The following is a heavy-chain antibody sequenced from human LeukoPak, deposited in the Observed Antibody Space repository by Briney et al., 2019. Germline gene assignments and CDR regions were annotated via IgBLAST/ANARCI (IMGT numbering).Heavy chain of an antibody. CDR1: GGSISSGGYY. CDR2: IYYSGST. J-gene: IGHJ6*02. Sequence: SETLSLTCTVSGGSISSGGYYWSWIRQHPGKGLEWIGYIYYSGSTYYNPSLKSRVTISVDTSKNQFSLKLSSVTAADTAVYYCARSPHYYYYGMDVWGQGTTVTVSS. CDR3: ARSPHYYYYGMDV. V-gene: IGHV4-31*03.